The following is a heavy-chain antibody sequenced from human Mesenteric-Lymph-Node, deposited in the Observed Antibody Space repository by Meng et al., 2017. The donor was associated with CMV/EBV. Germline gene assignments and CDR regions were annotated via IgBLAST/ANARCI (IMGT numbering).Heavy chain of an antibody. Sequence: GESLKISCAASGFTFSSYAMSWVRQAPGKGLEWVSAISGSGSSTYYADSVKGRFTISRDNSKNTLYLQMNSLRAEDTAVYYCATSYGMDVWGQGTTVTVSS. CDR2: ISGSGSST. J-gene: IGHJ6*02. V-gene: IGHV3-23*01. CDR1: GFTFSSYA. CDR3: ATSYGMDV.